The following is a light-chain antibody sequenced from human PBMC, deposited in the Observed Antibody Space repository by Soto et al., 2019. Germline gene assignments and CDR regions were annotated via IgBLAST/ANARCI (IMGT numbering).Light chain of an antibody. CDR2: TAS. CDR1: QVISNY. J-gene: IGKJ5*01. V-gene: IGKV1-9*01. CDR3: QQLTSYPIT. Sequence: DIQLSQSPSFLSASVGDRVTITCRASQVISNYLAWYQRKPGKAPKLLISTASILQSGVPSRFSGSGSGTEFTLTISSLQPEDFATYYYQQLTSYPITFGQGTRLEIK.